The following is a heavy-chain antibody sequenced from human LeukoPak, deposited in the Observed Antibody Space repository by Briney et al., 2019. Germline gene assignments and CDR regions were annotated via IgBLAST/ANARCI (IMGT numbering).Heavy chain of an antibody. CDR2: ISSSGSTI. CDR1: GFTFSSYE. Sequence: GGSLRLSCAASGFTFSSYEMNWVRQAPGKGLEWVSYISSSGSTIYYADSVKGRFTISRDNAKNSLYLQMNSLRAEETAVYYCSSLRMAWLDYWGEGTLVTVSS. J-gene: IGHJ4*02. V-gene: IGHV3-48*03. D-gene: IGHD2-8*01. CDR3: SSLRMAWLDY.